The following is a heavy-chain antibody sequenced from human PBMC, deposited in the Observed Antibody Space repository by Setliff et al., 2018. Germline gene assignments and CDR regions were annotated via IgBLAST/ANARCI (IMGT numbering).Heavy chain of an antibody. CDR2: MNPNSGNT. Sequence: ASVKVSCKASGYTFTSYDINWVRQATGQGLEWMGWMNPNSGNTGYAQKFQGRVTMTRNTSISTAYMERSSLRSEDTAVYYCARLYYDYVWGSYRLYYYYGMDVWGQGTTVTVSS. CDR3: ARLYYDYVWGSYRLYYYYGMDV. J-gene: IGHJ6*02. V-gene: IGHV1-8*02. D-gene: IGHD3-16*02. CDR1: GYTFTSYD.